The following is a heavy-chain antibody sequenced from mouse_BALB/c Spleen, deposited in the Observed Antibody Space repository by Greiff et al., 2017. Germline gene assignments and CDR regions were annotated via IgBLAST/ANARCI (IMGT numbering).Heavy chain of an antibody. J-gene: IGHJ4*01. D-gene: IGHD2-14*01. CDR2: IWAGGST. V-gene: IGHV2-9*02. Sequence: VKLMESGPGLVAPSQSLSITCTVSGFSLTSYGVHWVRQPPGKGLEWLGVIWAGGSTNYNSALMSRLSISKDNSKSQVFLKMNSLQTDDTAMYYCARDKVRSMDYWGQGTSVTVSS. CDR3: ARDKVRSMDY. CDR1: GFSLTSYG.